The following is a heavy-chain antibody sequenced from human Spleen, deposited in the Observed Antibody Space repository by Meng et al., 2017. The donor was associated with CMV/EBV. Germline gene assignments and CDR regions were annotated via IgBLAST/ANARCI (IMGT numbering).Heavy chain of an antibody. CDR2: ISTYKGDT. J-gene: IGHJ5*02. Sequence: TFSNDGISWARQAPGQGLEWMGGISTYKGDTNYARSLRGRVTMTTDTPTSTAYMELRSLRSDDTAVYYCARDIEYCSGTGCYEDCFDPWGQGTLVTVSS. D-gene: IGHD2-2*01. CDR1: TFSNDG. CDR3: ARDIEYCSGTGCYEDCFDP. V-gene: IGHV1-18*04.